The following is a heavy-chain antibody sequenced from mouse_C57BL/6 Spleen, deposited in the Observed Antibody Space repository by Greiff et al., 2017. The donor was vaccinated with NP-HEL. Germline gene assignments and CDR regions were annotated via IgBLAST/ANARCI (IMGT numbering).Heavy chain of an antibody. J-gene: IGHJ2*01. CDR3: ARAPLRSFDY. CDR1: GYAFSSYW. CDR2: IYPGDGDT. Sequence: QVHVKQSGAELVKPGASVKISCKASGYAFSSYWMNWVKQRPGKGLEWIGQIYPGDGDTNYNGKFKGKATLTADKSSSTAYMQLSSLTSEDSAVYFCARAPLRSFDYWGQGTTLTVSS. V-gene: IGHV1-80*01. D-gene: IGHD1-1*01.